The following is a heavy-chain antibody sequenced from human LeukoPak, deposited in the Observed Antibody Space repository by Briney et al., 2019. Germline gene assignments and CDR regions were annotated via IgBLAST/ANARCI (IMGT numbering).Heavy chain of an antibody. CDR3: GRRGAGLNWFDP. CDR1: GGSISSTSYY. J-gene: IGHJ5*02. CDR2: INYSGRT. V-gene: IGHV4-39*01. D-gene: IGHD3/OR15-3a*01. Sequence: PSETLSLTCTVSGGSISSTSYYWGWIRQPPGQGLEWIGSINYSGRTFYNPSLKSRVTISVDTSKNQFSLNLTCVTAADTALYFCGRRGAGLNWFDPWGQGTLVAVSS.